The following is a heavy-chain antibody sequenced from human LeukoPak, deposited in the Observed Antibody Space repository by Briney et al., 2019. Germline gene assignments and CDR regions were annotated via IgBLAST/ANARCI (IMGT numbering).Heavy chain of an antibody. CDR3: ARARYYYDSSGYWGYFDY. CDR2: IYYSGST. CDR1: GGSISSSSYY. Sequence: PSETLSLTCTVSGGSISSSSYYWGWIRQPPGKGLEWIGSIYYSGSTYYNPSLKSRVTISVDTSKNQFSLKLSSVTAADTAVYYCARARYYYDSSGYWGYFDYWGQGTLVTVSS. D-gene: IGHD3-22*01. J-gene: IGHJ4*02. V-gene: IGHV4-39*07.